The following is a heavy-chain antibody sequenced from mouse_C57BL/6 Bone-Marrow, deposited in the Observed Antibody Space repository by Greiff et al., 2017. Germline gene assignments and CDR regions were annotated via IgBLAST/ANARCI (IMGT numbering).Heavy chain of an antibody. D-gene: IGHD3-2*02. J-gene: IGHJ1*03. CDR2: ISNGGGST. V-gene: IGHV5-12*01. CDR1: GFTFSDYY. CDR3: ARAAQATSV. Sequence: EVKLVESGGGLVQPGGSLKLSCAASGFTFSDYYMYWVRQTPEKRLEWVAYISNGGGSTYYPDTVKGRFTISRDNAKNTLYLQMSRLKSEDTAMYYCARAAQATSVWGTGTTVTVSS.